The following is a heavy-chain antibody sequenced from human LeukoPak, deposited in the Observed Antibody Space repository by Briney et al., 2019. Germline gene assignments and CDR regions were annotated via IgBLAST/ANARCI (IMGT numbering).Heavy chain of an antibody. Sequence: PSETLSLTCTVSGGSISSYYWSWIRQPAGKGLEWIGRIKSKPDGGTTDYAAPVKGRFTISRDDSKNTLYLQMNTLQIDDTAVYYCTTENWGRGDYWGQGTLITVSS. J-gene: IGHJ4*02. CDR2: IKSKPDGGTT. V-gene: IGHV3-15*01. CDR1: GGSISSYY. CDR3: TTENWGRGDY. D-gene: IGHD3-16*01.